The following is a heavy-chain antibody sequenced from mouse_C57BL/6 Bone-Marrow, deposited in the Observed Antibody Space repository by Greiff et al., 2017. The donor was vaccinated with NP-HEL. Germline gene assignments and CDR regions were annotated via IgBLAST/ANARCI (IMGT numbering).Heavy chain of an antibody. CDR2: ISSGSSTI. D-gene: IGHD1-1*01. CDR3: ARSTVVATDYFDY. CDR1: GFTFSDYG. Sequence: EVKRVESGGGLVKPGGSLKLSCAASGFTFSDYGMHWVRQAPEKGLEWVAYISSGSSTIYYADTVKGRFTISRDNAKNTLFLQMPSLRSEDTAMYYCARSTVVATDYFDYWGQGTTLTVSS. V-gene: IGHV5-17*01. J-gene: IGHJ2*01.